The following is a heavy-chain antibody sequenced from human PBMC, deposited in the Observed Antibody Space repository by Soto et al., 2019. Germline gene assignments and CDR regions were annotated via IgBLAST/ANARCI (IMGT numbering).Heavy chain of an antibody. J-gene: IGHJ6*02. D-gene: IGHD6-19*01. CDR1: GFTFSSYS. CDR3: ARELIGPVKPDPYSSGWYATWRYYYYGMDV. Sequence: GGSLRLSCAASGFTFSSYSMNWVRQAPGKGLEWVSSISSSSSYIYYADSVKGRFTISRDNAKNSLYLQMNSLRAEDTAVYYCARELIGPVKPDPYSSGWYATWRYYYYGMDVWGQGTTVTVSS. V-gene: IGHV3-21*01. CDR2: ISSSSSYI.